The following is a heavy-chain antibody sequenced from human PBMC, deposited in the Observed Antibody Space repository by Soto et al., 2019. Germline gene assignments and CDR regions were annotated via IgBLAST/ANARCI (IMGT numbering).Heavy chain of an antibody. D-gene: IGHD3-3*01. CDR2: VYSSGST. V-gene: IGHV4-30-4*01. Sequence: QVQLQESGPGLVKPSQTLSLTWTVSGGSINSGDYYWSWIRQTPGKGLEWISYVYSSGSTSYNPSLKSRLSLTIDTSNKHFSLKCASVTAADTAVYHCAFGVAARSIFGVVTSTFDPWGLGTLVTVSS. J-gene: IGHJ5*02. CDR1: GGSINSGDYY. CDR3: AFGVAARSIFGVVTSTFDP.